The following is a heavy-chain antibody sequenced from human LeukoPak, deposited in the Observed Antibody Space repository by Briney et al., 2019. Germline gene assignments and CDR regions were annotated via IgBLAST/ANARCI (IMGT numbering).Heavy chain of an antibody. Sequence: GGSLRLSCAASGFTFSSYSMNWVRQAPGKGLEWVAVISFDGSNKYYADSVKGRFTISRDNSKNTLNLQMNSLRAEDTAVYYCAKDYYAGRPRDYYFDSWGQGTLVTASS. CDR1: GFTFSSYS. CDR2: ISFDGSNK. V-gene: IGHV3-30*18. D-gene: IGHD3-10*01. CDR3: AKDYYAGRPRDYYFDS. J-gene: IGHJ4*02.